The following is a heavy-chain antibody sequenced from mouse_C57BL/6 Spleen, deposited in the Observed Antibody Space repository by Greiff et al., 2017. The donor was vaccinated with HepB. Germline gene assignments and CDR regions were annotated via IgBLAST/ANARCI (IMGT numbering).Heavy chain of an antibody. CDR3: ARSTYYSNYVKGDYFDY. V-gene: IGHV1-82*01. Sequence: QVQLQQSGPELVKPGASVKISCKASGYAFSSSWMNWVKQRPGKGLGWIGRIYPGDGDTNYNGKFKGKATLTADKSSSTAYMQLSSLTSEDSAVYFCARSTYYSNYVKGDYFDYWGQGTTLTVSS. D-gene: IGHD2-5*01. CDR2: IYPGDGDT. CDR1: GYAFSSSW. J-gene: IGHJ2*01.